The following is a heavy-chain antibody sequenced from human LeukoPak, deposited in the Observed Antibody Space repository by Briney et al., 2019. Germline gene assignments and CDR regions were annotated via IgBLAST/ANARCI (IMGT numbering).Heavy chain of an antibody. Sequence: ASVKVSCKATGYTFTSYDIIWVRQATGQGLEWMGWMNPNSGNTGYAQKFQGRVTMTRNTSINTAYMELSSLRSDDTAVYYCARGLYIAAAGPRYWGQGTLVTVSS. CDR1: GYTFTSYD. CDR3: ARGLYIAAAGPRY. J-gene: IGHJ4*02. V-gene: IGHV1-8*01. D-gene: IGHD6-13*01. CDR2: MNPNSGNT.